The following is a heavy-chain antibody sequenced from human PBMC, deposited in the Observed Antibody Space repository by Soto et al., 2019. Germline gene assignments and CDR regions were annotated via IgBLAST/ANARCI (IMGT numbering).Heavy chain of an antibody. J-gene: IGHJ4*02. V-gene: IGHV1-24*01. D-gene: IGHD4-17*01. CDR1: GYTLTELS. Sequence: ASVKVSCKVSGYTLTELSMHWVRQAPGKGLEWMGGFDPEDGETIYAQKFQGRVTMTEDTSTDTDYMELSSRRSEDTAVYYCATAAYGDYDFDYWGQGTLVTVSS. CDR3: ATAAYGDYDFDY. CDR2: FDPEDGET.